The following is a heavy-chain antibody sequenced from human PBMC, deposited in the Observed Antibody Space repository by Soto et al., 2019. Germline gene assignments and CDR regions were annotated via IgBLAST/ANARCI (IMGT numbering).Heavy chain of an antibody. CDR1: GFTFSSYS. Sequence: EVQLVESGGGLVKPGGSLRLSCAASGFTFSSYSMNWVRQAPGKGLEWVSSISSSSSYIYYADSVKGRFTISRDNAKNSRLLQMNALRVEDTAVYYCAGDRPGYSYGYGLGYWGQGTRVTVSS. J-gene: IGHJ4*02. V-gene: IGHV3-21*01. CDR2: ISSSSSYI. CDR3: AGDRPGYSYGYGLGY. D-gene: IGHD5-18*01.